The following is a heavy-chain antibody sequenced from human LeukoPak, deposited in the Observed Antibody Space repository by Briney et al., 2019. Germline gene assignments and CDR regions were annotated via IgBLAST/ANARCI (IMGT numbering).Heavy chain of an antibody. V-gene: IGHV3-66*01. CDR2: IYSGGST. Sequence: PGGSLRLSCAASGFTVSSNYMSWVRQAPGKGLAWVSLIYSGGSTYYADSVKGRFTISRDNSKNTLYLQMNGLRAEDTAVYYCARVSNYYGSGNYQKQFDYWGQGTLVTVSS. CDR3: ARVSNYYGSGNYQKQFDY. D-gene: IGHD3-10*01. J-gene: IGHJ4*02. CDR1: GFTVSSNY.